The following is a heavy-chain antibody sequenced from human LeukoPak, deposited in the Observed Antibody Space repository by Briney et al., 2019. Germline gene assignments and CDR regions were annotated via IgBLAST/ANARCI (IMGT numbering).Heavy chain of an antibody. CDR2: IWYDGSNK. D-gene: IGHD1-26*01. CDR3: AKKTDSGSPGGFDP. CDR1: GFTFSSYG. Sequence: GGSLRLSCAASGFTFSSYGMHWVRQAPGKGLEWVAVIWYDGSNKYYADSVKGRFTISRDNSKNTLYLQMNSLRAEVTALYYCAKKTDSGSPGGFDPWGQGTLVTVSS. V-gene: IGHV3-33*06. J-gene: IGHJ5*02.